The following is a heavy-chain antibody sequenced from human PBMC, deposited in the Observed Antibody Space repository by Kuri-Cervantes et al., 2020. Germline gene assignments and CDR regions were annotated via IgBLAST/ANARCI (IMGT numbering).Heavy chain of an antibody. Sequence: GESLKISCAASGFTFSGYGMHWVRQAPGKGLEWVAVISYDGSNKYYADSVKGRFTISRDNSKNTLYLQMNSLRAEDTAVYYCARSRGFRANYYYGMDVWGQGTTVTVSS. J-gene: IGHJ6*02. V-gene: IGHV3-30*03. CDR1: GFTFSGYG. CDR3: ARSRGFRANYYYGMDV. CDR2: ISYDGSNK. D-gene: IGHD3-10*01.